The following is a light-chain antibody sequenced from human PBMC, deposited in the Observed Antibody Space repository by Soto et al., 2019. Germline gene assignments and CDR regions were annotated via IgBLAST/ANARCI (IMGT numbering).Light chain of an antibody. CDR1: QSISSY. CDR3: QQRYTTPPT. Sequence: DIQMTQSPSSLSASVGDRVTITCRASQSISSYLNWYQQKPGKAPKLLIYAASSLQSGLPSRFSGSISGTDFTLTICRLQPEEFATYYCQQRYTTPPTFGQRTKLEIK. CDR2: AAS. V-gene: IGKV1-39*01. J-gene: IGKJ2*01.